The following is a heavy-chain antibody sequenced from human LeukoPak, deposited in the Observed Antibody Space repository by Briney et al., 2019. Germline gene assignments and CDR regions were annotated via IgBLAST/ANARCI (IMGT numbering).Heavy chain of an antibody. D-gene: IGHD6-13*01. CDR1: GGSFSGYY. Sequence: SETLSLTRAVYGGSFSGYYWSWIRQPPGKGLEWIGEINHSGSTNYNPSLKSRVTISVDTSKNQFSLKLSSVTAADTAVYYCARVLAAAGTSYYFDYWGQGTLVTVSS. J-gene: IGHJ4*02. CDR3: ARVLAAAGTSYYFDY. CDR2: INHSGST. V-gene: IGHV4-34*01.